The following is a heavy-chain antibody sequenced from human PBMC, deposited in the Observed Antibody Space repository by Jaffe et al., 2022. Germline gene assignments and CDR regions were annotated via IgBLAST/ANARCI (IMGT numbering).Heavy chain of an antibody. J-gene: IGHJ4*02. CDR1: GFTFGDYA. CDR2: IRSEAYGGTT. D-gene: IGHD3-10*01. V-gene: IGHV3-49*04. Sequence: EVQLVESGGGLVQPGRSLRLSCTASGFTFGDYAMSWVRQAPGKGLEWVGFIRSEAYGGTTEYAASVKGTFTISRDDSKSIAYLQMNSLKTEDTAVYYCTRDMVRGTIRQGNFDYWGQGTLVTVSS. CDR3: TRDMVRGTIRQGNFDY.